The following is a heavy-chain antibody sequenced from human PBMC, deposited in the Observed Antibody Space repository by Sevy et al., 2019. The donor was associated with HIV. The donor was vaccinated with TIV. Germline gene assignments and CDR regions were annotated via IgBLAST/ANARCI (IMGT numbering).Heavy chain of an antibody. CDR1: GGSITSLY. CDR3: AGGKAWGRGYS. J-gene: IGHJ5*01. CDR2: IYYNGHI. V-gene: IGHV4-59*08. Sequence: SETLSLTCTVSGGSITSLYWNWIRQPPGKGLEWIANIYYNGHINYNPSLKSRVTLSLDTSKYQFVLRLSSVTAADTAMYYWAGGKAWGRGYSGGQGTLVTVSS. D-gene: IGHD3-16*01.